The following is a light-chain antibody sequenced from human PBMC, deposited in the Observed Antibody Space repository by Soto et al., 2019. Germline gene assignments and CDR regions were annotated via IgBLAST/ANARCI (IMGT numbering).Light chain of an antibody. CDR2: EVT. Sequence: QSVLTQPASVSGSPGQSITISCTGTNSDIGTYNFVSWYQRPPGKAPKLLIYEVTNRPSGVSSRFSGSKSGSTASLTISWLQAEDEGDYYCTSYTTDTALVFGTGTKLTVL. J-gene: IGLJ1*01. V-gene: IGLV2-14*01. CDR1: NSDIGTYNF. CDR3: TSYTTDTALV.